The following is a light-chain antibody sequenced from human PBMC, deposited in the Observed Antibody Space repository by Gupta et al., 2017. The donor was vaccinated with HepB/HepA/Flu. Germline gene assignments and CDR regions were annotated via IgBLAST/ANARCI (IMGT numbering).Light chain of an antibody. J-gene: IGKJ2*01. Sequence: EIVMTQSTATLSVSPGERATLSCRASQSVSSNLDWYQQKPGQAPRLLIYGASTRATGIPARFSGSGSGTEFTLTISSLQSEDFAVYYCQQYNNWPYTFGQGTKLEIK. CDR3: QQYNNWPYT. V-gene: IGKV3-15*01. CDR1: QSVSSN. CDR2: GAS.